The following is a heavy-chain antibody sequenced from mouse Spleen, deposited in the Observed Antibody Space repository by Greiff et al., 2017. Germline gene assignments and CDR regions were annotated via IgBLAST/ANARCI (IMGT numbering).Heavy chain of an antibody. D-gene: IGHD2-3*01. Sequence: EVKLMESGGGLVKPGGSLKLSCAASGFTFSDYGMHWVRQAPEKGLEWVAYISSGSSTIYYADTVKGRFTISRDNAKNTLFLQMTSLRSEDTAMYYCARQGYYEVYYFDYWGQGTTLTVSS. CDR1: GFTFSDYG. J-gene: IGHJ2*01. CDR2: ISSGSSTI. V-gene: IGHV5-17*01. CDR3: ARQGYYEVYYFDY.